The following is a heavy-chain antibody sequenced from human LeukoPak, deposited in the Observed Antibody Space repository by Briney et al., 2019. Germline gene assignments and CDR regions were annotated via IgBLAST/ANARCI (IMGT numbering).Heavy chain of an antibody. V-gene: IGHV4-30-4*08. D-gene: IGHD1-1*01. CDR3: ASNWNDVLGPFDY. Sequence: SQTLSLTCTVSGGSISSGDYYWSWIRQPPGKGLEWIGYIYYSGSTYCNPSLKSRVTISVDTSKNQFSLKLSSVTAADTAVYYCASNWNDVLGPFDYWGQGTLVTVSS. CDR2: IYYSGST. CDR1: GGSISSGDYY. J-gene: IGHJ4*02.